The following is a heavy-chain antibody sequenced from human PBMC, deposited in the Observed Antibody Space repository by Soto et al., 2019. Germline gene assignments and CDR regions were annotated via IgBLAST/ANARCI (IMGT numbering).Heavy chain of an antibody. J-gene: IGHJ4*02. CDR1: GFTVSNNY. D-gene: IGHD2-15*01. CDR2: IYSGGST. CDR3: AREGGGVYCSGGSCYGRYFDF. V-gene: IGHV3-53*01. Sequence: QTGGSLRLSCAASGFTVSNNYMSWVRQAPGKGLEWVSIIYSGGSTYYADSVQGRFTISRDNSKNTLFLQMSSLRAEDTAVYYCAREGGGVYCSGGSCYGRYFDFWGQGTRVTVSS.